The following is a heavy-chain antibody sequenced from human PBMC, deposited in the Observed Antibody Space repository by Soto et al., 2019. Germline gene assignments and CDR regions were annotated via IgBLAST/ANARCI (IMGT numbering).Heavy chain of an antibody. CDR3: ARGTGGGNLAARPYYFAY. J-gene: IGHJ4*02. CDR2: INHSGST. D-gene: IGHD6-6*01. Sequence: PSETLSLTCAVYGGSFSGYFWSWIRQPPGKGLEWIGEINHSGSTNYNPSLKSRVTISVDTSKNQFSLKLSSVTAADTAVYYCARGTGGGNLAARPYYFAYRGQGTLVTVSS. CDR1: GGSFSGYF. V-gene: IGHV4-34*01.